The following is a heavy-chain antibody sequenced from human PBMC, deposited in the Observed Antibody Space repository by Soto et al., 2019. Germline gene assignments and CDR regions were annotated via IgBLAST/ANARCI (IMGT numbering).Heavy chain of an antibody. CDR3: AALDTAMVKTAGY. J-gene: IGHJ4*02. CDR1: GYSISTYW. CDR2: VKQDGSEE. D-gene: IGHD5-18*01. V-gene: IGHV3-7*01. Sequence: EVQLVESGGGLVQPGGSLRLSCAASGYSISTYWMSWVRQASGKGLEWVANVKQDGSEEYYVDSVKGRFTISRDNAKNSLYLQMNSLRAEDTAVYYCAALDTAMVKTAGYWGQGTLVTVSS.